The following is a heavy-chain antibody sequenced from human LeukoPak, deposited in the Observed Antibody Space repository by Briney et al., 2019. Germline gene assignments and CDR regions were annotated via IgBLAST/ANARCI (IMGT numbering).Heavy chain of an antibody. J-gene: IGHJ4*02. CDR2: ISGSGDST. Sequence: GGSLRLSCAAAGFTFSSYDMSWVRQAPGKGLEWVSAISGSGDSTYYADSVKGRFTISRDNAKNSLYLQMNSLRAEDTAVYYCALRRSSWSFDYWGQGTLVTVSS. D-gene: IGHD6-13*01. V-gene: IGHV3-23*01. CDR1: GFTFSSYD. CDR3: ALRRSSWSFDY.